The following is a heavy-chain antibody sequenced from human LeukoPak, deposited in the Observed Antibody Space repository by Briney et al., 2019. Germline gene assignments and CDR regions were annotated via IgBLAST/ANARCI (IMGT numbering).Heavy chain of an antibody. CDR1: GFRFNNYA. D-gene: IGHD5-12*01. J-gene: IGHJ4*02. CDR3: AKGAYDYIEIAYFDY. Sequence: GGSLMHSCVASGFRFNNYAMNWVRQAPGKGLEWVSLIIGSSGTTFYADSEKRRFTISRNKSKSTLYLQMNSLRAEDTAVYYCAKGAYDYIEIAYFDYWGQGSLVTVSS. CDR2: IIGSSGTT. V-gene: IGHV3-23*01.